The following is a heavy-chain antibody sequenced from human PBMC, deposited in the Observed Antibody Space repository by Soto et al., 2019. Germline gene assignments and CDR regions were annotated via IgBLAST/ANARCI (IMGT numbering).Heavy chain of an antibody. V-gene: IGHV1-18*01. CDR3: GRDHPPVDY. J-gene: IGHJ4*02. Sequence: ASVWVSCKASVYTFTSYGISSVRQALGQMREWMGCITAYNGNTNYAQQLQARVTTPTDTSPSTASMALRSLRFDYRVAYYCGRDHPPVDYWGQGTLVNVSS. CDR2: ITAYNGNT. CDR1: VYTFTSYG.